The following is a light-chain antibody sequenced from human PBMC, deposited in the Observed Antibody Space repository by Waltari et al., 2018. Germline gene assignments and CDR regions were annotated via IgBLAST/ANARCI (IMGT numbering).Light chain of an antibody. J-gene: IGKJ3*01. CDR3: QQSYSIPFT. V-gene: IGKV1-39*01. CDR2: TAS. CDR1: QSIRSY. Sequence: EIQMTQSPSSLSASVGDRVTITCRASQSIRSYLNWYQQKPGKAPKLLIYTASRLQSGVPSRFSGSGSGTDFTLTISSLQPEDFATYYCQQSYSIPFTFGPGIKVDI.